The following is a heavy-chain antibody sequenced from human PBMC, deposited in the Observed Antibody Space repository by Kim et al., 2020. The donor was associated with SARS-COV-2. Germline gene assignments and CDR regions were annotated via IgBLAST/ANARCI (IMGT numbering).Heavy chain of an antibody. CDR2: IYYSGST. CDR3: ARRFDYCSSTSCYAWFDY. V-gene: IGHV4-39*01. CDR1: GGSISSSSYY. J-gene: IGHJ4*02. Sequence: SETLSLTCTVSGGSISSSSYYWGWIRQPPGKGLEWIGSIYYSGSTYYNPSLKSRVTISVDTSKNQFSLKLSSVTAADTAVYYCARRFDYCSSTSCYAWFDYWGQGTLVTVSS. D-gene: IGHD2-2*01.